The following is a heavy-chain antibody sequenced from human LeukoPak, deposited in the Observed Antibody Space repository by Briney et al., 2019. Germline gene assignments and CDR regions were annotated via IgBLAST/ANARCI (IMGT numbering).Heavy chain of an antibody. CDR2: TYHTGTT. J-gene: IGHJ2*01. CDR3: ARLRYYDLNWYFDL. V-gene: IGHV4-59*08. D-gene: IGHD3-22*01. CDR1: GVSMGSSS. Sequence: PSETLSLTCTVSGVSMGSSSWSWIRQTPGKVLEWIGYTYHTGTTSYNPSLKSRVTISVDTSKSQFSLNLSSVTAADTAVYYCARLRYYDLNWYFDLWGRGTLVTVSS.